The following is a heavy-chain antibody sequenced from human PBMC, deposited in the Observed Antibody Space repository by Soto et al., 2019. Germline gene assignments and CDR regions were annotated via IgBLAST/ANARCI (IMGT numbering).Heavy chain of an antibody. Sequence: PSETLSLTCAVYGGSFSGYYWSWIRQPPGKGLEWIGEINHSGSTNYNPSLKSRVTISVDTSKNQFSLKLSSVTAADTAVYYCARLLLAVTWWFDPWGQGTLVTVSS. CDR2: INHSGST. J-gene: IGHJ5*02. D-gene: IGHD4-17*01. CDR3: ARLLLAVTWWFDP. CDR1: GGSFSGYY. V-gene: IGHV4-34*01.